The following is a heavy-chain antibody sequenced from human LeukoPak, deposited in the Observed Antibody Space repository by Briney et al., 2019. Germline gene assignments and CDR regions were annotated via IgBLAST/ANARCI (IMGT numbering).Heavy chain of an antibody. D-gene: IGHD5-24*01. CDR3: ARGMATADAFDI. CDR1: GFTFSSYS. V-gene: IGHV3-21*01. J-gene: IGHJ3*02. Sequence: GGSLRLSCAASGFTFSSYSMNWVRQAPGKGLEWVSSISSSSSYIYYADSAKGRFTISRDNAKNSLYLQMNSLRAEDTAVYYCARGMATADAFDIWGQGTMATVSS. CDR2: ISSSSSYI.